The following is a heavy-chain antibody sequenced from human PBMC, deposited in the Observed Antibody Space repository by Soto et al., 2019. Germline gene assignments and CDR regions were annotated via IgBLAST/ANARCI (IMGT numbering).Heavy chain of an antibody. J-gene: IGHJ4*02. CDR3: AAEFPADY. CDR2: INGDGSEE. CDR1: GFTFSSPW. V-gene: IGHV3-7*01. D-gene: IGHD3-10*01. Sequence: EVQLVESGGVLVQPGGSLRVSCAASGFTFSSPWMNWVRQAPGKGLEWVANINGDGSEENYVDSVRGRFTISRDNVKTSLFLQMNSLRAEDTAVYYCAAEFPADYWGRGTLVSVYS.